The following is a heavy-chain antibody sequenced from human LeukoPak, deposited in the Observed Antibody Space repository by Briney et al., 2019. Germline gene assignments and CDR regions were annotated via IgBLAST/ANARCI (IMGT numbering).Heavy chain of an antibody. Sequence: SETLSLTCTVSGGSISSYYWSWIRQPPGKGLEWIGYIYTSGSTNYNPSLKSRVTISVDTSKNQFSLKLSSVTAADTAVYYCARLWTLGVNQKIYYYYYMDVWGKGTTVTVSS. D-gene: IGHD3-16*01. CDR1: GGSISSYY. V-gene: IGHV4-4*09. CDR3: ARLWTLGVNQKIYYYYYMDV. CDR2: IYTSGST. J-gene: IGHJ6*03.